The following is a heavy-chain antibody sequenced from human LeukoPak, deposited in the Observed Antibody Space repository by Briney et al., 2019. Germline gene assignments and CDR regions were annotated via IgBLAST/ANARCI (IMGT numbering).Heavy chain of an antibody. CDR3: AREYSSSSRPLDY. V-gene: IGHV3-74*01. Sequence: GSLRLSCAASGFTFSSYWMHWVRQAPGKGLVWVSRINSDGSSTSYADSVKGRFTISRDNAKNTLYLQMNSLRAEDTAVYYCAREYSSSSRPLDYWGQGTLVTVSS. D-gene: IGHD6-6*01. CDR2: INSDGSST. CDR1: GFTFSSYW. J-gene: IGHJ4*02.